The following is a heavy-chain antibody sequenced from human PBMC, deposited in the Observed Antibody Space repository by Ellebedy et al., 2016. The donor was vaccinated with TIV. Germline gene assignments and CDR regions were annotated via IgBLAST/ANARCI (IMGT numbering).Heavy chain of an antibody. Sequence: PGGSLRLSCAASGFPFSNYAMAWVRQAPGKGLEWVSAISQSGGDTYYADSVKGRFTIARDNSQSTLYLQMDSLRADDTAVYYCAKPPELWLIHTRLVSWGQGTLVTVSS. J-gene: IGHJ4*02. D-gene: IGHD6-19*01. CDR2: ISQSGGDT. CDR1: GFPFSNYA. CDR3: AKPPELWLIHTRLVS. V-gene: IGHV3-23*01.